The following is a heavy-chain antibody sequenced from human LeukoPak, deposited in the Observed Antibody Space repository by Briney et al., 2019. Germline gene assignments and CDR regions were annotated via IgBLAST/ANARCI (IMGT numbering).Heavy chain of an antibody. CDR3: ARLYSGYYVDY. J-gene: IGHJ4*02. CDR2: IYYSGST. V-gene: IGHV4-59*08. D-gene: IGHD3-22*01. Sequence: SETLSLTCTVSGGSISRYYWSWIRQPPGKGLEWIGYIYYSGSTNYNPSLKSRVTISVDTSKNQFSLKLSSVTAADTAVYYCARLYSGYYVDYWGQGTLVTVSS. CDR1: GGSISRYY.